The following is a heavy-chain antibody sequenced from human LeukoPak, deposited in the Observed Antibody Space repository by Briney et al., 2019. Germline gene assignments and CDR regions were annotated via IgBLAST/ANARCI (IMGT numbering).Heavy chain of an antibody. Sequence: SGGSLRLSCAVSGFIVTGNYMTWVRLAPGKGLEWVSTIYSGGTTFYTDSVRGRFTISRDNSKNTLYLQMNSLRPDDTAVYYCARAPGTMIVVDYWGQGTLVTVSS. CDR1: GFIVTGNY. CDR3: ARAPGTMIVVDY. V-gene: IGHV3-66*02. J-gene: IGHJ4*02. D-gene: IGHD3-22*01. CDR2: IYSGGTT.